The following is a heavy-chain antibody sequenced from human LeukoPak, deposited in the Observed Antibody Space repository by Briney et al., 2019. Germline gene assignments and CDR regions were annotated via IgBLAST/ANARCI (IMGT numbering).Heavy chain of an antibody. D-gene: IGHD2-21*02. V-gene: IGHV3-7*01. Sequence: GGSLRLSCAASGFTFSSYWMSWVRQAPGKGLEWVANIKQDGSEKYYVDSVKGRFTISRDNAKNSLYLQMNSLRAEDTAAYYCARGTDIVVVTAILPYYFDYWGQGTLVTVSS. J-gene: IGHJ4*02. CDR2: IKQDGSEK. CDR1: GFTFSSYW. CDR3: ARGTDIVVVTAILPYYFDY.